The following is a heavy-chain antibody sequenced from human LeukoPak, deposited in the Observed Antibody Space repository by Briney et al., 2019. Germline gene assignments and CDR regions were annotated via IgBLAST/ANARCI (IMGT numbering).Heavy chain of an antibody. Sequence: GEALMISCKGSGYRFTSYWITWVRRVPGKGLEWMGKIDPSDSYTNYSPSFEGHVTISADKSISTAYLQWSSLKASDTAMYHCAILLVGGWDAFDIWGQGTMVTVSS. CDR1: GYRFTSYW. CDR3: AILLVGGWDAFDI. J-gene: IGHJ3*02. CDR2: IDPSDSYT. V-gene: IGHV5-10-1*01. D-gene: IGHD6-19*01.